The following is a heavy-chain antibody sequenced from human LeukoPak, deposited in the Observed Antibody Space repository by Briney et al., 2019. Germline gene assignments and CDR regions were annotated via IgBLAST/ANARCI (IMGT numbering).Heavy chain of an antibody. CDR3: ASGTYYYDSSGYYSLDY. Sequence: PGGSLRLSCAASGFAFSSYGMHWVRQAPGKGLEWVAVIWYDGSNKYYADSVKGLFTISRDNSKNTLYLQMNSLRAEDTAVYYCASGTYYYDSSGYYSLDYWGQGTLVTVSS. V-gene: IGHV3-33*01. J-gene: IGHJ4*02. CDR1: GFAFSSYG. CDR2: IWYDGSNK. D-gene: IGHD3-22*01.